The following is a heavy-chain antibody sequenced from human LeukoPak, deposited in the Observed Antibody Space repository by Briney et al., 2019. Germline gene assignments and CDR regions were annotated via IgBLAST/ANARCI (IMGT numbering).Heavy chain of an antibody. J-gene: IGHJ6*03. CDR3: ARLPIMAYYYMDV. D-gene: IGHD3-16*01. Sequence: SETLSLTCTGSGGSIRSSTYYWGWIRQPPGKGLEWIVSIYYSGSTYYNPSLKSRATISVDTTKNQFSLKLSSVTAADTAVYYCARLPIMAYYYMDVWGKGTTVTVSS. V-gene: IGHV4-39*01. CDR2: IYYSGST. CDR1: GGSIRSSTYY.